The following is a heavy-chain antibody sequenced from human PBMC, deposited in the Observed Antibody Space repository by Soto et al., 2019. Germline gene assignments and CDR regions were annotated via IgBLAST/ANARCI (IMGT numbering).Heavy chain of an antibody. J-gene: IGHJ3*02. V-gene: IGHV6-1*01. Sequence: QTLSLTCAISGGNVASNSTAWIWISESPSGGLEWLGRTYYNSKWYNDYVGSVKSRITITPDTSKNQFSLHLNSLTPEDTAVYYCARATWLDYAFDIWGQGTMVTVSS. D-gene: IGHD6-19*01. CDR3: ARATWLDYAFDI. CDR2: TYYNSKWYN. CDR1: GGNVASNSTA.